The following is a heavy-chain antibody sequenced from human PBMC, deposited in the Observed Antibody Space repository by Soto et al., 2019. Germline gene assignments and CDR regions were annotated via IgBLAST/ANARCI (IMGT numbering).Heavy chain of an antibody. V-gene: IGHV3-33*06. Sequence: QVQLVESGGGVVQPGRSLRLSCAASGFTFSSFAMHWVRQAPGMGLEWVAVIWYDGSNQEYADSVKGRFTISRDNSKNTLYLQMNSLRDEDTAVSHCAKAGAYCSGGSCYGHNWLDRWGQGTLVTVSS. CDR2: IWYDGSNQ. CDR3: AKAGAYCSGGSCYGHNWLDR. J-gene: IGHJ5*02. D-gene: IGHD2-15*01. CDR1: GFTFSSFA.